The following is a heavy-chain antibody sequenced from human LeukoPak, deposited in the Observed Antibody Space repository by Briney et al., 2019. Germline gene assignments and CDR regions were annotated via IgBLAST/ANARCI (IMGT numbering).Heavy chain of an antibody. D-gene: IGHD4-17*01. CDR1: GFTFSSYA. Sequence: GGSLRLSCAASGFTFSSYAMSWVRQAPGKGLAWVSTISGGSGSTYCADSVKGRFTISRDNSKNTLYLQMNSLRAEDTAVYYCASRPTYGDYPGYWGQGTLVTVSS. J-gene: IGHJ4*02. CDR2: ISGGSGST. CDR3: ASRPTYGDYPGY. V-gene: IGHV3-23*01.